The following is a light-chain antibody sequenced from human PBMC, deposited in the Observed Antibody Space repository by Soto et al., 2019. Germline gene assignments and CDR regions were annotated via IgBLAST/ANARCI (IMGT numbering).Light chain of an antibody. V-gene: IGKV1-39*01. CDR3: QQNYSTPPTT. CDR2: DTS. J-gene: IGKJ5*01. CDR1: QSISSY. Sequence: DIQLTQSPSSLSASVGDRVTITCRASQSISSYLNWYQQRPGKAPNLLIYDTSSLRTGVPSRFRGSRSGADFTLTISNLQPEDFATYYCQQNYSTPPTTFGQGTRLEIK.